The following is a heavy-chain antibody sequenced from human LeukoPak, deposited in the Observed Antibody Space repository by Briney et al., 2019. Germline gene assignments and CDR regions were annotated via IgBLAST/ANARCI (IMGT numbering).Heavy chain of an antibody. CDR3: AREQSGTRGWYTVDY. Sequence: PGGSLRLSCAASGFTFSTYAITWVRQGPGKGLEWVSAIRPDGDRTYYANSERGRFTISRDNSKDTVYLQINGLRVEDTAVYYCAREQSGTRGWYTVDYWGQGTLVTVSS. CDR2: IRPDGDRT. J-gene: IGHJ4*02. D-gene: IGHD6-19*01. CDR1: GFTFSTYA. V-gene: IGHV3-23*01.